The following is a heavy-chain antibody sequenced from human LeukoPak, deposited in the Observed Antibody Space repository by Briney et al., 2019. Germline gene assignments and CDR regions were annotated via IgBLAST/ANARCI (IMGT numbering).Heavy chain of an antibody. CDR1: GFTFSSYS. J-gene: IGHJ4*02. D-gene: IGHD3-10*01. Sequence: GGSLRLSCAASGFTFSSYSMNWVRQAPGKGLEWVSSISSSSSYIYYADSVKGRFTISRDNAKNSLYLQMNSLRAEDTAVYYCARGPWGGSGFDYWGQGTLVTVSS. CDR2: ISSSSSYI. V-gene: IGHV3-21*01. CDR3: ARGPWGGSGFDY.